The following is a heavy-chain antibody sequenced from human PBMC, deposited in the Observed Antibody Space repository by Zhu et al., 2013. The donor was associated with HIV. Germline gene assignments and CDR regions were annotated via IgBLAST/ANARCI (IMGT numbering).Heavy chain of an antibody. CDR3: VKGRKIGVGSSILYDY. CDR1: GYTFTGYF. J-gene: IGHJ4*02. CDR2: INPNSGDT. D-gene: IGHD3-10*01. V-gene: IGHV1-2*02. Sequence: VQLVQSGAEVKKPGASVKVSCKASGYTFTGYFLHWVRQAPGQTLELMGWINPNSGDTYYSQKFRNRVTLTRVTSINTVYMDLTGLISDDTAVYYCVKGRKIGVGSSILYDYWGQGTLLTVSS.